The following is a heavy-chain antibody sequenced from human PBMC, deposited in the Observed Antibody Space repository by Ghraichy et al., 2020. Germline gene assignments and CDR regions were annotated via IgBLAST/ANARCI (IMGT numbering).Heavy chain of an antibody. Sequence: SETLSLTCTVSGGSISSGGYYWSWIRQHPGKGLEWIGYIYYSGSTYYNPSLKSRVTISVDTSKNQFSLKLSSVTAADTAVYYCARSEFMVSSNYGDYGGPGVDYWGQGTLVTVSS. D-gene: IGHD4-17*01. CDR3: ARSEFMVSSNYGDYGGPGVDY. CDR2: IYYSGST. V-gene: IGHV4-31*03. CDR1: GGSISSGGYY. J-gene: IGHJ4*02.